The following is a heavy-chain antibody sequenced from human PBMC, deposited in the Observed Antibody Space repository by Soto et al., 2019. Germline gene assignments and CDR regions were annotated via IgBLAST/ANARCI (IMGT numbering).Heavy chain of an antibody. CDR1: GFTFSNAW. CDR2: IKSKTDGGTT. D-gene: IGHD5-18*01. V-gene: IGHV3-15*01. J-gene: IGHJ6*02. Sequence: EVQLVESGGGLVKPGGSLRLSCAASGFTFSNAWMSWVRQAPGKGLEWVGRIKSKTDGGTTDYAAPVKGRFTISRDDSKNTLYLQMNSLKTEATAVYYCTTEPIQPRGLGGMDVWGQGTTVTVSS. CDR3: TTEPIQPRGLGGMDV.